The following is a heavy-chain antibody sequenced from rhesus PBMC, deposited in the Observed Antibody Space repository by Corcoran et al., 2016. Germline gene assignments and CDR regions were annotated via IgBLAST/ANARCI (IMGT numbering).Heavy chain of an antibody. CDR1: GGSIRSRS. Sequence: QLQLQESGPGLVKPSETLSVTCAVSGGSIRSRSWSWIRQAPWKGLEWIGYIYGSGSSTNYNPSLKSRVTLSVDTSKNQLSLKLSSVTTADTAVYYCARVSAAGIFDYWGQGVLVTVSS. CDR2: IYGSGSST. J-gene: IGHJ4*01. V-gene: IGHV4-169*01. D-gene: IGHD6-31*01. CDR3: ARVSAAGIFDY.